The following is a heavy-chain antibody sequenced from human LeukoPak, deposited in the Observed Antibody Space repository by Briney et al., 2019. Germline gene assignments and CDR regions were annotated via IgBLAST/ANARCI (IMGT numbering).Heavy chain of an antibody. Sequence: PSETLSLTCAVYGGSFSGYYWSWIRQPPGKGLEWIGEFNHSGSTNYNPSLKSRVTISVDTSKNQFSLKLSSVTAADTAVYYCARSGKDRGYSYGYWDGTTWFDPWGQGTLVTVSS. CDR1: GGSFSGYY. J-gene: IGHJ5*02. V-gene: IGHV4-34*01. CDR2: FNHSGST. CDR3: ARSGKDRGYSYGYWDGTTWFDP. D-gene: IGHD5-18*01.